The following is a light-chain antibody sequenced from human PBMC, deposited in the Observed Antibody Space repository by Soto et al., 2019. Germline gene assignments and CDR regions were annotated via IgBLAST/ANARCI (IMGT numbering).Light chain of an antibody. V-gene: IGKV3D-7*01. Sequence: PGERVTLSCRASQRVSSSYLTWYQQKPGQAPRLLIYGASTRATSIPARFSGSGSGTDFTLTISSLQPEDFAVYYCQQDYNLPRWTFVQGTKVEIK. CDR1: QRVSSSY. J-gene: IGKJ1*01. CDR2: GAS. CDR3: QQDYNLPRWT.